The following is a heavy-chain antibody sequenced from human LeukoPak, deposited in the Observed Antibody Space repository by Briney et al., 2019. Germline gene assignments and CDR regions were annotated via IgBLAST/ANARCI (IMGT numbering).Heavy chain of an antibody. J-gene: IGHJ4*02. CDR3: TGHHQAYSRTY. V-gene: IGHV3-21*01. CDR2: ISSSSSYI. Sequence: PGGSLRLSCAASGLTFNSYWMHWVRQAPGKGLEWVSSISSSSSYIYYADSVKGRFTISRDNAKNSLYLQMNSLRAEDTAVYYCTGHHQAYSRTYWGQGTLVTVSS. CDR1: GLTFNSYW. D-gene: IGHD4-11*01.